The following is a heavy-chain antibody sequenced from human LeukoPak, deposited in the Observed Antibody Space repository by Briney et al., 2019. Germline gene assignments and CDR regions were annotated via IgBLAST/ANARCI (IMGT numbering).Heavy chain of an antibody. Sequence: SETLSLTCTVSGGSISSTSYYWGWIRQPPGKGLEWFGTIYYSGSTYYDPSLKSRVTISVDTSKNQFSLKVSSVTAADTAVYYCARSGDYYDSAGYYRLFDYWGQGSLVTVSS. V-gene: IGHV4-39*01. D-gene: IGHD3-22*01. J-gene: IGHJ4*02. CDR3: ARSGDYYDSAGYYRLFDY. CDR2: IYYSGST. CDR1: GGSISSTSYY.